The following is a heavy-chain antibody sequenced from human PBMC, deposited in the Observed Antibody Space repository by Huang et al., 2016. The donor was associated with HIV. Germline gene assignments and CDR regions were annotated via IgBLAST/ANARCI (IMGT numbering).Heavy chain of an antibody. V-gene: IGHV1-18*04. Sequence: QVQLVQSGAEVKKPGASVKVSCKASGYTFPSYGISWVRQAPGKGLQWMGWISAYNGNTNYSQKLQGRVTMTTDTSTSTVYMELRSLRSDDTAVYYCARDAVAGNWYFDLWGRGTLVTVSS. CDR1: GYTFPSYG. CDR3: ARDAVAGNWYFDL. J-gene: IGHJ2*01. D-gene: IGHD6-19*01. CDR2: ISAYNGNT.